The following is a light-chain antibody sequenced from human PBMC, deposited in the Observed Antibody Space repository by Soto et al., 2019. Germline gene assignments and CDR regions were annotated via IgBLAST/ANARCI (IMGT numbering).Light chain of an antibody. J-gene: IGKJ1*01. CDR3: QQYNNWWT. V-gene: IGKV3-15*01. CDR2: GAS. Sequence: EIVMTQSPATLSVSPGERANLSCRASQKVSSNLAWYQQKLGHAPRLLIYGASTRATGIPAKFSGSGSGTEFTLTISSLQSEDFAVYYCQQYNNWWTFGQGTKV. CDR1: QKVSSN.